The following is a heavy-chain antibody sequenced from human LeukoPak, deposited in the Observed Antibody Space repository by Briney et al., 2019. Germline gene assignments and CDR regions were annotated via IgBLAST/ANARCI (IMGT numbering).Heavy chain of an antibody. CDR1: GFNFRTYT. CDR3: AKDWKPDGVWDVDY. D-gene: IGHD4-17*01. Sequence: GGSLRLSCTRTGFNFRTYTMSWVRQAPGKGLEWVSGIYGSGDGRTFYSESVKGRFTISRDDSNNMLFLYMDNLRAEDTALYYCAKDWKPDGVWDVDYWGPGTLVTVSS. V-gene: IGHV3-23*01. CDR2: IYGSGDGRT. J-gene: IGHJ4*02.